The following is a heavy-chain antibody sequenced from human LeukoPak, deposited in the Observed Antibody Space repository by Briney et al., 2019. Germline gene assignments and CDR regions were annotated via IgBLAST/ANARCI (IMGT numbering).Heavy chain of an antibody. D-gene: IGHD2-15*01. V-gene: IGHV1-18*04. Sequence: GASVKVSCKASGYTSTSYGISWVRQAPGQGLEWMGWISAYNGNTNYAQKLQGRVTMTTDTSTSTAYMELRSLRSDDTAVYYCARVVEIVVVVAATPYYFDYWGQGTLVTVSS. CDR2: ISAYNGNT. J-gene: IGHJ4*02. CDR1: GYTSTSYG. CDR3: ARVVEIVVVVAATPYYFDY.